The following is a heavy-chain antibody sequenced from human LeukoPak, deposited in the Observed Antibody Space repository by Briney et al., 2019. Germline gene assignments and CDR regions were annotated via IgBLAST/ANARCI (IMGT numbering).Heavy chain of an antibody. CDR1: GYTFTGYY. CDR2: INPNSGGT. D-gene: IGHD2-2*01. J-gene: IGHJ3*02. Sequence: GASVKVSCKASGYTFTGYYMHWVRQAPGQGLEWMGWINPNSGGTNYAQKFQGRVTMTRDTSISTAYMELSRLRSDDTAVYYCARDYDCSSTSCYDSDAFDIWGQRTMVTVSS. V-gene: IGHV1-2*02. CDR3: ARDYDCSSTSCYDSDAFDI.